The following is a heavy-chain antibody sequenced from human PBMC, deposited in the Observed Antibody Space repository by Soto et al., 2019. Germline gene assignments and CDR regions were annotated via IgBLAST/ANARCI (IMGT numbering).Heavy chain of an antibody. Sequence: ASVKVSCKASGYTFTSYYMHWVRQAPGQGLEWMGIINPSGGSTSYAQKFQGRVTMTRDTSTSTVYMELSSLRSEDTAVYYCARDARDYGDIRGVIGPNDEFDIWGQGTTVTVSS. J-gene: IGHJ3*02. CDR2: INPSGGST. V-gene: IGHV1-46*03. CDR1: GYTFTSYY. CDR3: ARDARDYGDIRGVIGPNDEFDI. D-gene: IGHD4-17*01.